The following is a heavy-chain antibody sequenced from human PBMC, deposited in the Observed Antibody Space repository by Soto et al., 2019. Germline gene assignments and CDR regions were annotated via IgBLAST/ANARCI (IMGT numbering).Heavy chain of an antibody. CDR2: ISYDGSNK. Sequence: QVQLVESGGGVVQPGRSLRLSCAASGFTFSSYAMHWVRQAPGKGLEWVAVISYDGSNKYYADSVKGRFTISRDNSKNTLYLQKNSLRAEDAAVYYCARDQGTDFKDGCFDYWGQGTLVTVSS. CDR1: GFTFSSYA. D-gene: IGHD2-21*02. CDR3: ARDQGTDFKDGCFDY. V-gene: IGHV3-30-3*01. J-gene: IGHJ4*02.